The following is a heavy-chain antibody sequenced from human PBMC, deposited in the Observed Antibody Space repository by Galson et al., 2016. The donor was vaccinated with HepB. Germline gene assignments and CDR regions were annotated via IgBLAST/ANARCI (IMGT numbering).Heavy chain of an antibody. CDR3: ASIVYWGGAYDI. D-gene: IGHD3-16*01. CDR2: ISSSSSYI. V-gene: IGHV3-21*04. Sequence: SLRLSCAASGFTFSSYRMNWVRQAPGKGLEWVSSISSSSSYIYYADSVKGRFTISRDNSKNTLYLQMNSLRAEDTAVYYCASIVYWGGAYDIWGQGTMVTVSS. CDR1: GFTFSSYR. J-gene: IGHJ3*02.